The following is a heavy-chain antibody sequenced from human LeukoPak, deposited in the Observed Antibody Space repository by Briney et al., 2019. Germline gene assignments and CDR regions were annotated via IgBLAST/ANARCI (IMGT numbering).Heavy chain of an antibody. CDR3: ARLDGGQLGHCSSTSCNGAFDI. D-gene: IGHD2-2*01. CDR1: GDSISSGPYF. J-gene: IGHJ3*02. V-gene: IGHV4-39*07. Sequence: SETLSLTCTVSGDSISSGPYFWGWIRQPPGKGLEWLGNIHYSGSTYYKSSLRSRVTMSVDTSKNQFSLMLRSVTAADTAMYYCARLDGGQLGHCSSTSCNGAFDIWGQGAMVTVSS. CDR2: IHYSGST.